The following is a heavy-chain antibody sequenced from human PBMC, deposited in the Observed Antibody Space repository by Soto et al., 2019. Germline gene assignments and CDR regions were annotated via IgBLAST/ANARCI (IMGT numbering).Heavy chain of an antibody. J-gene: IGHJ4*02. CDR2: VFYTGFT. D-gene: IGHD1-20*01. V-gene: IGHV4-39*01. Sequence: SETLSLTCAVSGASISGSYYYWAWLRQSPGKGPEWIGSVFYTGFTSYNPSLEGRVSVSVDTSKSQFSLKLSAVTAADTAVYYCATSQKGYNWNYFDHWGQGALVTVSS. CDR3: ATSQKGYNWNYFDH. CDR1: GASISGSYYY.